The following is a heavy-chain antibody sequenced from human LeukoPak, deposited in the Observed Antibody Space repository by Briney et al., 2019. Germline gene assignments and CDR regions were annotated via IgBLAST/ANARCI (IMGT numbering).Heavy chain of an antibody. J-gene: IGHJ4*02. V-gene: IGHV4-38-2*02. CDR1: GYSISSGYY. Sequence: SETLSLTCTVSGYSISSGYYWGWIRQPPGKGLEWIGSIYHSGSTYYNPSLKSRVTISVDKSKNQFSLKLSSVTAADTAVYYCARDPPDSSSWSYFDYWGQGTLVTVSS. CDR3: ARDPPDSSSWSYFDY. D-gene: IGHD6-13*01. CDR2: IYHSGST.